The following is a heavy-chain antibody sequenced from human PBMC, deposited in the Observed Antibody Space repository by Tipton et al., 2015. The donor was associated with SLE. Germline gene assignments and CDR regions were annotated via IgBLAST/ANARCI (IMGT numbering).Heavy chain of an antibody. V-gene: IGHV3-73*01. CDR3: ARRYSGYDDAFDI. D-gene: IGHD5-12*01. CDR1: GFTFSGSA. Sequence: SLRLSCAASGFTFSGSAMHWVRQASGKGLEWVGRIRSKANSYATAYAASVKGRFTISRDDSKNTAYLQMNSLRAEDMAVYYCARRYSGYDDAFDIWGQGTMVTVSS. CDR2: IRSKANSYAT. J-gene: IGHJ3*02.